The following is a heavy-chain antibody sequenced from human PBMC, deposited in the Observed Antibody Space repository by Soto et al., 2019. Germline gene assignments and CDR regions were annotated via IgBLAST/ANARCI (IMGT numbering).Heavy chain of an antibody. D-gene: IGHD3-3*01. CDR3: ARDPSYYDFWSGYRRDNWFDP. Sequence: ASVKVSCKASGFTFSSSAVQWVRQARGQRLEWIGWISVDNGNTNYAQKLQGRVTMTTDISTSTAYMELRSLRSDDTAVYYCARDPSYYDFWSGYRRDNWFDPWGQGTLVTVSS. V-gene: IGHV1-18*01. J-gene: IGHJ5*02. CDR1: GFTFSSSA. CDR2: ISVDNGNT.